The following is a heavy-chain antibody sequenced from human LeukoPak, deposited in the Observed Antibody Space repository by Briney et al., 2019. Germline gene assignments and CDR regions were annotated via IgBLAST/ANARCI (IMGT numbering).Heavy chain of an antibody. CDR2: ITAGNGNT. V-gene: IGHV1-3*01. CDR1: AYTFTNYA. D-gene: IGHD3-10*01. Sequence: ASVKVSCKATAYTFTNYALHWVRQAPGQRPEWMGWITAGNGNTKYSQNFQGRVTITRDTSASTAYMELSSLRSEDTAVYYCASLLGVRGVIRYYFDYWGQGTLVTVSS. CDR3: ASLLGVRGVIRYYFDY. J-gene: IGHJ4*02.